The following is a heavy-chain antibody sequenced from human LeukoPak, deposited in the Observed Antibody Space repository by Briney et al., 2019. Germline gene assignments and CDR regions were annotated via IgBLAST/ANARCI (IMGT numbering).Heavy chain of an antibody. D-gene: IGHD3-22*01. V-gene: IGHV1-2*02. CDR3: ARGSAEKDYDSGGFDY. CDR2: INPNSGGT. Sequence: ASVKVSCKASGYTFTGYYMHWVRQAPGQGLEWMGWINPNSGGTNYAQKFQGRVTMTRDTSISTAYMELSRLRSDDTAVYFCARGSAEKDYDSGGFDYWGQGTLVTVSS. J-gene: IGHJ4*02. CDR1: GYTFTGYY.